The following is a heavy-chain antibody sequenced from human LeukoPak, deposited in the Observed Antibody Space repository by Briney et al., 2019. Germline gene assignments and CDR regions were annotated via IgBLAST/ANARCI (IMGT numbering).Heavy chain of an antibody. D-gene: IGHD6-13*01. Sequence: GASVKVSFKASGYTFTNYIISWVRQAPGQGLEWMGWIDTYRGSTNYAQNLKGRVTVTTDTSTTTVYMELRSLRSDDTAMYYCARPNTDAAGYYFDYWGQGTLVTVSS. J-gene: IGHJ4*02. CDR1: GYTFTNYI. CDR3: ARPNTDAAGYYFDY. V-gene: IGHV1-18*01. CDR2: IDTYRGST.